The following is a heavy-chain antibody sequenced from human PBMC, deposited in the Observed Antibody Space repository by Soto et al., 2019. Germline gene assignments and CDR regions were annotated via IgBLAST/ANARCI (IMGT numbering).Heavy chain of an antibody. D-gene: IGHD6-6*01. CDR2: IYYSGST. CDR1: GGSISSSSYY. J-gene: IGHJ6*03. Sequence: PSETLSLTCTVSGGSISSSSYYWGWIRQPPGKGLEWIGSIYYSGSTYYNPSLKSRVTISVDTSNNQFSLKLSSVTAADTAVYYCARHRSFYYYYMDVWGKGTTVTVSS. CDR3: ARHRSFYYYYMDV. V-gene: IGHV4-39*01.